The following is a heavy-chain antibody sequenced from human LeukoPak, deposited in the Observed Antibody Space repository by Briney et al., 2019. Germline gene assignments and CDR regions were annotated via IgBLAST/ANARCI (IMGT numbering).Heavy chain of an antibody. Sequence: GGSLRLSCAASGFTFSSYGMHWVRQAPGKGLEWVAFIRYDGSNKYYADSVKGRFTISRDNSKNTLYLRMNSLRAEDTAVYYCAKDIGSSGWYLYYFDYWGQGTLVTVSS. CDR3: AKDIGSSGWYLYYFDY. V-gene: IGHV3-30*02. CDR1: GFTFSSYG. D-gene: IGHD6-19*01. CDR2: IRYDGSNK. J-gene: IGHJ4*02.